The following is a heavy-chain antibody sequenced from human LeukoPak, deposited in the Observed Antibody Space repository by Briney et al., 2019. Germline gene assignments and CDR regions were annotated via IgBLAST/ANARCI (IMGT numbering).Heavy chain of an antibody. D-gene: IGHD3-22*01. Sequence: GGFLRLSCAASGFTFSSYAMHWVRQAPGKGLEWVAVISYDGSNKYYADSVKGRFTISRDNSKNTLYLQMNSLRAEDTAVYYCAREMGHYYDSSGYYYYYYYMDVWGKGTTVTVSS. CDR1: GFTFSSYA. V-gene: IGHV3-30-3*01. CDR3: AREMGHYYDSSGYYYYYYYMDV. CDR2: ISYDGSNK. J-gene: IGHJ6*03.